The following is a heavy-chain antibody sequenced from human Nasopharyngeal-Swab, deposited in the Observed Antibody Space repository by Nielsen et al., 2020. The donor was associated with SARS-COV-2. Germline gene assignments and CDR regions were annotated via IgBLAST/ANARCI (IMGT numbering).Heavy chain of an antibody. Sequence: WIRQPPGKDLEWIGYIYHSGSTYYNPSLKSRVTISVDRSKNQFSLKLSSVTAADTAVYYCARGVYDSSGYLEVDAFDIWGQGTMVTVSS. D-gene: IGHD3-22*01. J-gene: IGHJ3*02. V-gene: IGHV4-30-2*01. CDR3: ARGVYDSSGYLEVDAFDI. CDR2: IYHSGST.